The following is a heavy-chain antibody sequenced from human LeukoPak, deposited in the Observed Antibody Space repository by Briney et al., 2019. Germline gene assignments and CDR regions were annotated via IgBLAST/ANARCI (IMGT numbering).Heavy chain of an antibody. V-gene: IGHV3-53*01. CDR3: ARLVGITYFDY. CDR2: IYSGDST. CDR1: GFTVSSNY. D-gene: IGHD2-15*01. J-gene: IGHJ4*02. Sequence: GGSLRLSCAASGFTVSSNYMSWVREAPGKGLEWVSVIYSGDSTYHADSVKGRFTISRDNSKNTLFLQMNTLSAEDTAVYYCARLVGITYFDYWGQGTLVTVSS.